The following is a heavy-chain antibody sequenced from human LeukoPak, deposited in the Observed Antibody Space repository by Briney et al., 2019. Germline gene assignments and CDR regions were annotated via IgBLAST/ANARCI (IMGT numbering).Heavy chain of an antibody. V-gene: IGHV1-8*03. CDR1: GYTFTSYD. CDR3: ARGYVTYPNCYYMDV. D-gene: IGHD3-16*01. CDR2: MNPNSGNT. Sequence: ASVKVSCKASGYTFTSYDINWVRQATGQGLEWMGWMNPNSGNTGYAQEFQGRVTITRNTSISTAYMELSSLRSEDTAVYYCARGYVTYPNCYYMDVWGKGTTVTVSS. J-gene: IGHJ6*03.